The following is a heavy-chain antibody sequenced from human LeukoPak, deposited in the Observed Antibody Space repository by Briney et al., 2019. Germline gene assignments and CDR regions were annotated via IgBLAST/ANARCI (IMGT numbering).Heavy chain of an antibody. CDR2: ISSSSSYI. CDR3: ARDSVYSSSVVHYYYYMDV. V-gene: IGHV3-21*01. Sequence: GGSLRLSCAASGFTFSSYSMNWVRQAPGKGLEWVSSISSSSSYIYYADSVKGRFTISRDNAKNSLYLQMKSLRAEDTAVYYCARDSVYSSSVVHYYYYMDVWGKGTTVTVS. CDR1: GFTFSSYS. D-gene: IGHD6-6*01. J-gene: IGHJ6*03.